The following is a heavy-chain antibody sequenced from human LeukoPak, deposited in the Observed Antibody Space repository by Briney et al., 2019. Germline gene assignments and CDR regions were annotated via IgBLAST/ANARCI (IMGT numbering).Heavy chain of an antibody. CDR3: ATWSSSWSAFDL. D-gene: IGHD6-13*01. CDR1: VYTFAGYY. Sequence: ASVNVSCKASVYTFAGYYMHWVRQAPGQGLEWMGWINPDSGGTNYAQKFQGRVTMTRDTSISTAYMELSRLRSDDTAVHYCATWSSSWSAFDLWGQGTMVAVSS. V-gene: IGHV1-2*02. CDR2: INPDSGGT. J-gene: IGHJ3*01.